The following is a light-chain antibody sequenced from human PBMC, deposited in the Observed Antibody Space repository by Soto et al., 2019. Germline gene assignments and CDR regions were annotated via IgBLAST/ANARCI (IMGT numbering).Light chain of an antibody. CDR2: EVS. J-gene: IGLJ1*01. CDR1: SSDVGGYNY. CDR3: SSYTSSRAYV. Sequence: QSVLTQPASVSGSPGQSITISCTGTSSDVGGYNYVSWYQQQSGKAPKLMIHEVSNRPSGVSNRFSGSKSGNTASLTISGPQAEDEADYYCSSYTSSRAYVFGIGTKVTGL. V-gene: IGLV2-14*01.